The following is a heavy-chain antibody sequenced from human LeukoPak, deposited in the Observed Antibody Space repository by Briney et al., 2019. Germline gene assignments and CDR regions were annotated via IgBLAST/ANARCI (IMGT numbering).Heavy chain of an antibody. CDR2: IYYRGNT. Sequence: SETLSLTCTVSGGSFTDYYWGWIRQPPGKGLEWVGSIYYRGNTFYNPSPRNRVCITIKKSKGQSPLNLNSVTAADTAVYFCTRDREHGTQDSWGQGTLVTVS. V-gene: IGHV4-39*06. CDR1: GGSFTDYY. D-gene: IGHD1-26*01. J-gene: IGHJ4*02. CDR3: TRDREHGTQDS.